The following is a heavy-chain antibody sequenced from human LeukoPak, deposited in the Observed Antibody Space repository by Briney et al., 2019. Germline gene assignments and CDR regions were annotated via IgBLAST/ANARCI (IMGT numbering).Heavy chain of an antibody. CDR3: AKGNERVTSRPLNFDY. CDR2: ISGSGGST. Sequence: GGSLRLSCAASGFFFNRYAMTWVRQAPGKGLEWVSAISGSGGSTYYADSVKGRFTISRDNSKNTLYLQMNSLRAEDTAVYYCAKGNERVTSRPLNFDYWGQGTLVTVSS. J-gene: IGHJ4*02. D-gene: IGHD4-17*01. V-gene: IGHV3-23*01. CDR1: GFFFNRYA.